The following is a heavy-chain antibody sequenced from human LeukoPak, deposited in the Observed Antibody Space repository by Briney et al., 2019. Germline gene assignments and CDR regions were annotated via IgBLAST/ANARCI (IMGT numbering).Heavy chain of an antibody. Sequence: GGSLRLSCAASGFTFSDFPMIWVRQAPGKGLEWVSSIFPSSDEIHYADSVKGRFTISRDNSRSTLSLQMDSLRAEDTATYYCATYRQIQVPFEFWGQGTLVTVSS. CDR2: IFPSSDEI. D-gene: IGHD5-18*01. CDR3: ATYRQIQVPFEF. J-gene: IGHJ4*02. CDR1: GFTFSDFP. V-gene: IGHV3-23*01.